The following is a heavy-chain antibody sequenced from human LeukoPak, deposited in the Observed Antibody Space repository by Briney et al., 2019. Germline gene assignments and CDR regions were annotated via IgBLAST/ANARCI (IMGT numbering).Heavy chain of an antibody. Sequence: SETLSLTCTVSGGSISSYYWSWVRQPPGKGLEWIGYIYYTGSTNFNPSLKSRVTMSLDTSKNQFSLKLNSVTAADTAVYYCATGRAAAGSLGYWGQGTLVTVS. D-gene: IGHD6-25*01. CDR1: GGSISSYY. CDR3: ATGRAAAGSLGY. J-gene: IGHJ4*02. V-gene: IGHV4-59*01. CDR2: IYYTGST.